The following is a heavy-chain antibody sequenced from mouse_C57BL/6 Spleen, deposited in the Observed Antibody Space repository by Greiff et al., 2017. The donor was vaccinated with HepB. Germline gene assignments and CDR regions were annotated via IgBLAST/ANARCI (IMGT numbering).Heavy chain of an antibody. J-gene: IGHJ1*03. CDR1: GFTFSDYY. D-gene: IGHD4-1*01. CDR2: ISNGGGST. CDR3: ARIWDWYFDV. Sequence: EVQVVESGGGLVQPGGSLKLSCAASGFTFSDYYMYWVRQTPEKRLEWVAYISNGGGSTYYPDTVKGRFTISRDNAKNTLYLQMSRLKSEDTAMYYCARIWDWYFDVWGTGTTVTVSS. V-gene: IGHV5-12*01.